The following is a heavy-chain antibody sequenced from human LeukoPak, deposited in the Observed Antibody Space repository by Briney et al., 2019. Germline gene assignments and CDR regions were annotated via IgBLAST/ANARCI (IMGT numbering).Heavy chain of an antibody. CDR2: INPSGGST. CDR1: GYTFTSYY. D-gene: IGHD3-22*01. Sequence: ASVKVSCKASGYTFTSYYMHWVRQAPGQGLEWMGIINPSGGSTSYAQKFQGRVTMTRDTSTSTVYMELRSVRSDDTAVYYCARDYGTYYYDSSGYSTDFVPVDYWGQGTLVTVSS. J-gene: IGHJ4*02. CDR3: ARDYGTYYYDSSGYSTDFVPVDY. V-gene: IGHV1-46*01.